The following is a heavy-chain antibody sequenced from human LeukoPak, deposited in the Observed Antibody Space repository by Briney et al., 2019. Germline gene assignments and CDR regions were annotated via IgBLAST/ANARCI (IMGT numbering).Heavy chain of an antibody. CDR1: GFTFSSYA. V-gene: IGHV3-30-3*01. Sequence: GRSLRLSCAASGFTFSSYAMHWVRQAPGKGLEWVAVISYDGSNKYYADSVKGRFTISRDNSKNTLYLQMNSLRAEDTAVYYCARGGRGSGLWGAFDIWGQGTMVTVSS. CDR2: ISYDGSNK. J-gene: IGHJ3*02. CDR3: ARGGRGSGLWGAFDI. D-gene: IGHD2-15*01.